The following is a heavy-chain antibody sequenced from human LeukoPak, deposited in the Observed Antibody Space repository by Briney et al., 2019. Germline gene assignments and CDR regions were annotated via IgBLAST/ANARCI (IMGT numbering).Heavy chain of an antibody. CDR3: ATHDRRQLGYCSGGSCTFDY. CDR1: GFTFSSYA. D-gene: IGHD2-15*01. CDR2: ISYDGSNK. V-gene: IGHV3-30-3*01. Sequence: GGSLRLSCAASGFTFSSYAMHWVRQAPGKGLEWVAVISYDGSNKYYADSVKGRFTISRDNSKNTLYLQMTSLRAEDTAVYYCATHDRRQLGYCSGGSCTFDYWGQGTLVTVSS. J-gene: IGHJ4*02.